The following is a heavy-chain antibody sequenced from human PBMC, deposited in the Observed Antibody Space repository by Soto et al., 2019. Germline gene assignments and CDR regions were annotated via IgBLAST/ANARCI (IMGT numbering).Heavy chain of an antibody. CDR2: IYSGGST. D-gene: IGHD3-16*01. V-gene: IGHV3-66*02. J-gene: IGHJ4*02. CDR3: ARGGAFLLAY. CDR1: GFTFSSYS. Sequence: HPGGSLRLSCAASGFTFSSYSMSWVRQAPGKGLEWVSIIYSGGSTYYADSVTGRFTISRDTSKNTLYLQMNSLRVEDTAFYYCARGGAFLLAYGGREPLVPFSS.